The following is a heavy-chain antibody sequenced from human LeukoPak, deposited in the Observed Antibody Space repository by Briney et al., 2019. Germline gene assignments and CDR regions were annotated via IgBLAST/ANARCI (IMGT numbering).Heavy chain of an antibody. CDR1: GGTFSSYA. V-gene: IGHV1-69*13. Sequence: GASVNVSCTASGGTFSSYAISWVRQAPGQGLEWMGGIIPIFGTANYAQKFQGRVTITADESTSTAYMELSSLRSEDTAVYYCARGANDYSNFQATYYFDYWGQGTLVTVSS. CDR2: IIPIFGTA. J-gene: IGHJ4*02. CDR3: ARGANDYSNFQATYYFDY. D-gene: IGHD4-11*01.